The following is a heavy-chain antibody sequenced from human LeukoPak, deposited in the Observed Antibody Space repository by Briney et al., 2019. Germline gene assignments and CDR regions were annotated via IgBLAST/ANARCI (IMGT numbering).Heavy chain of an antibody. Sequence: ASVKVSCKASGGTFSSYAISWVRQAPGQGLEWMGGIIPIFGTANYAQKFQGRVTITADESTSTAYMELSSLRSEDTAVYYCARSILTGYSASGDEYNWFDPWGQGTLVTVSS. CDR2: IIPIFGTA. J-gene: IGHJ5*02. CDR3: ARSILTGYSASGDEYNWFDP. V-gene: IGHV1-69*13. D-gene: IGHD3-9*01. CDR1: GGTFSSYA.